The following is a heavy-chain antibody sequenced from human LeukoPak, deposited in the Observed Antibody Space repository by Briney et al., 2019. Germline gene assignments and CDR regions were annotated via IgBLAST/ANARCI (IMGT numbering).Heavy chain of an antibody. CDR1: GASLSNGSSY. V-gene: IGHV4-61*02. Sequence: SETLSLTCTVSGASLSNGSSYWHWIRQPAGKGLEWIRRTSTSGTTNYNPSLKSRVTISIDTSKNHFSLRLTSVTAADTAVYYCAREQRWLQSLDYWGQGTLVTVSS. CDR2: TSTSGTT. D-gene: IGHD5-24*01. J-gene: IGHJ4*02. CDR3: AREQRWLQSLDY.